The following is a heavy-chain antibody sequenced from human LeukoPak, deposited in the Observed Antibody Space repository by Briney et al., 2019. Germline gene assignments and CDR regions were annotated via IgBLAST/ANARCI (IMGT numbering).Heavy chain of an antibody. J-gene: IGHJ6*02. CDR2: IYYSGST. V-gene: IGHV4-59*08. CDR3: ARVLRIAAAAHGMDV. CDR1: GGSFSGYY. Sequence: PSETLSLTCAVYGGSFSGYYWSWIRQPPGKGLEWIGYIYYSGSTNYNPSLESRVTISVDTSKNQFSLKLSSVTAADTAVYYCARVLRIAAAAHGMDVWGQGTTVTVSS. D-gene: IGHD6-13*01.